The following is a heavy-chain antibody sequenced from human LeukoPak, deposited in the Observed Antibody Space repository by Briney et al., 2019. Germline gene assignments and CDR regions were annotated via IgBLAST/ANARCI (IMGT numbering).Heavy chain of an antibody. D-gene: IGHD5-12*01. V-gene: IGHV3-9*01. CDR2: ISWNSGSI. Sequence: AMXWXXXXPXKGLEWVSLISWNSGSIAYADSVKGRFTISRNNTKNSLYLQMNSLRAEDTALYYCAKDMWTSGYEGAFDIWGQGTIVTVSS. CDR1: A. J-gene: IGHJ3*02. CDR3: AKDMWTSGYEGAFDI.